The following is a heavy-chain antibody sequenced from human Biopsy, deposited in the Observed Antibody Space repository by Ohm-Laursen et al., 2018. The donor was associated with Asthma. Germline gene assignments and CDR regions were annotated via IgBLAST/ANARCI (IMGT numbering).Heavy chain of an antibody. CDR3: ARGDSSNWSHYYFDY. V-gene: IGHV3-53*01. CDR2: IYSGGTS. CDR1: GFAVSRDH. Sequence: SLRLSCAASGFAVSRDHMFWVHQAPGKGLGWVSVIYSGGTSHTADSVRGRFTISRDYSKNTLYLQMHSLRAEDTAVYYCARGDSSNWSHYYFDYWGQGTLVTVSS. J-gene: IGHJ4*02. D-gene: IGHD3-22*01.